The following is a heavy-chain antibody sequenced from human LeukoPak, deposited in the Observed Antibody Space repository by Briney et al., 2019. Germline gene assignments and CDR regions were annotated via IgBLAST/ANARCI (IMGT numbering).Heavy chain of an antibody. J-gene: IGHJ4*02. Sequence: GGSLRLSCAAPGFTFSSYGMHWVRQAPGKGLEWVAVISYDGSNKYYADSVKGRFTISRDNSKNTLYLQMNSLRAEDTAVYYCAKDRGGQQKSYSSSWYGDYWGQGTLVTVSS. D-gene: IGHD6-13*01. CDR3: AKDRGGQQKSYSSSWYGDY. CDR1: GFTFSSYG. V-gene: IGHV3-30*18. CDR2: ISYDGSNK.